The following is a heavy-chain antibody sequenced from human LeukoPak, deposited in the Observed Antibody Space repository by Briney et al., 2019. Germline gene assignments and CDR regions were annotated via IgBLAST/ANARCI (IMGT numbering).Heavy chain of an antibody. V-gene: IGHV1-2*02. CDR2: INPNSGGT. J-gene: IGHJ4*02. Sequence: ASVKVSCKASGYTFTGYYMHWVRQAPGQGLEWMGWINPNSGGTNYAQKFQGRVTMTRDTSISTAYMELSRLRSDDTAVYYCARGGRLSSSIPGLFGYWGQGTLVTVSS. CDR1: GYTFTGYY. CDR3: ARGGRLSSSIPGLFGY. D-gene: IGHD6-6*01.